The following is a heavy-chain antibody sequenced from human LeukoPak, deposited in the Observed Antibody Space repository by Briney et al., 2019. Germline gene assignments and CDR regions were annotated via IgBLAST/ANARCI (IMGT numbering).Heavy chain of an antibody. D-gene: IGHD3-22*01. CDR2: IIPIFGTA. V-gene: IGHV1-69*13. CDR1: GGTFSSYA. CDR3: ARGLRYYDSSGYYPVYYYYYGMDV. J-gene: IGHJ6*02. Sequence: ASVKVSCKASGGTFSSYAISWVRQAPGQGLEWMRGIIPIFGTANYAQKFQGRVTITADESTSTAYMELSSLRSEDTAVYYCARGLRYYDSSGYYPVYYYYYGMDVWGQGTTVTVSS.